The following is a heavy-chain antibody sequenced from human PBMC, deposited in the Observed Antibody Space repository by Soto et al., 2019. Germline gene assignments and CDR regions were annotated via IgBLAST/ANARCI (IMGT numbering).Heavy chain of an antibody. CDR1: GFTFTSSA. Sequence: GASVKVSCKASGFTFTSSAVQWVRQARGQRLEWIGWIVVGSGNTNYAQKFQERVTITRDMSTSTAYMELSSLRSEDTAVYYCAADVCAARPCYYYGMDVWGQGTTVTV. CDR2: IVVGSGNT. V-gene: IGHV1-58*01. CDR3: AADVCAARPCYYYGMDV. J-gene: IGHJ6*02.